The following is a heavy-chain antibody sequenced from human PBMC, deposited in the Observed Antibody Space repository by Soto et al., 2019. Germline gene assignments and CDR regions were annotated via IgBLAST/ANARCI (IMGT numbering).Heavy chain of an antibody. CDR2: IYSDGTT. CDR3: AILSN. V-gene: IGHV3-53*01. J-gene: IGHJ4*02. CDR1: GFTVSSNY. Sequence: PGGSLRLSCAASGFTVSSNYMNWVRQAPGKGLEWVSIIYSDGTTSYADSVKGRFTISRDNFKKTLHLQMNSLRAEDTAVYYCAILSNWGQGTLVTVSS. D-gene: IGHD6-6*01.